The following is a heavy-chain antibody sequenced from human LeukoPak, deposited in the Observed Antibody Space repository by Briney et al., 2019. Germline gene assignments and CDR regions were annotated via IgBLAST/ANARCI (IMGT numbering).Heavy chain of an antibody. D-gene: IGHD2-2*02. J-gene: IGHJ6*03. CDR1: GGSFSGYY. CDR3: ARGRGYCSSTSCYTGYYYYYYMDV. Sequence: SETLSLTCAVYGGSFSGYYWSWIRQPPGKGLEWIGGINHSGSTNYNPSLKSRVTISVDTSKNQFSLKLSSVTAADTAVYYCARGRGYCSSTSCYTGYYYYYYMDVWGKGTTVTVSS. V-gene: IGHV4-34*01. CDR2: INHSGST.